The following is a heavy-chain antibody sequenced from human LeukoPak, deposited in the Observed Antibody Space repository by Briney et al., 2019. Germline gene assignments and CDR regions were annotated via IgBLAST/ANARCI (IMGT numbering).Heavy chain of an antibody. J-gene: IGHJ3*02. D-gene: IGHD3-16*02. CDR1: GGTFSSYA. CDR3: ARDLPYDYVWGSYRSDAFDI. V-gene: IGHV1-69*05. CDR2: IIPIFGTA. Sequence: SVKVSCKASGGTFSSYAISWVRQAPGQGLEWMGGIIPIFGTANYAQKFQGRVMITTDESTSTAYMELSSLRSEDTAVYYCARDLPYDYVWGSYRSDAFDIWGQGTMVTVSS.